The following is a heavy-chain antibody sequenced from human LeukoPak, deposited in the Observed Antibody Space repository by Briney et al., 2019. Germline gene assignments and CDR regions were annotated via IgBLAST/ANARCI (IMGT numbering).Heavy chain of an antibody. CDR2: ISAYNGNT. J-gene: IGHJ4*02. CDR3: ARGRAQYSSGWYWVD. V-gene: IGHV1-18*01. Sequence: ASVKVSCKASGYTFTSYGISWVRQAPGQGLEWMGWISAYNGNTNYAQKLQGRVTMTTDTSTGTAYMELRSLRSDDTAVYYCARGRAQYSSGWYWVDWGQGTLVTVSS. D-gene: IGHD6-19*01. CDR1: GYTFTSYG.